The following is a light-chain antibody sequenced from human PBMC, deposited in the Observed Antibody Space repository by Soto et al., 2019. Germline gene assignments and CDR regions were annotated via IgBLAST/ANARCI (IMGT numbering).Light chain of an antibody. CDR1: EPVSTSF. Sequence: EIGLTRSPGTLSWSPWERATRSCRASEPVSTSFLAWYQQKRGQPPRLLIYGASTRATGVPDRFSGSGSGTDFTLTISELDPEDFAVYYCQVYHWSLTWTFGPGTKVDIK. CDR2: GAS. CDR3: QVYHWSLTWT. J-gene: IGKJ1*01. V-gene: IGKV3-20*01.